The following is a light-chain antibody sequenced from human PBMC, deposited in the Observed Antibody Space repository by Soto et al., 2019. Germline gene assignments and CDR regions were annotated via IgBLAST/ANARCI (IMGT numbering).Light chain of an antibody. V-gene: IGLV2-8*01. CDR2: EVS. CDR3: NSYAGTNNLV. Sequence: QSVLTQPPSASGSPGQSVTISCTGTSSDVGGYNYVSWYQQHPGKAPKLMIYEVSERPSGVPDRFSGSKSGNTASLTVSGLQAEDEADYYCNSYAGTNNLVFGGGTKLTVL. CDR1: SSDVGGYNY. J-gene: IGLJ2*01.